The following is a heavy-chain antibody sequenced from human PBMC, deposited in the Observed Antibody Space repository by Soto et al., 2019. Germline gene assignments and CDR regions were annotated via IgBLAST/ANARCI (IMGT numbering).Heavy chain of an antibody. CDR3: AREAIVAGATTGMDV. J-gene: IGHJ6*02. CDR1: GYTLTTFF. Sequence: QVQLVQSGAEVKKPGASVKVSCKASGYTLTTFFMHWVRQAPGQGLEWLGVINPGYPAGSSTTYAQKFQGRVTMTTDTSTSTVYMELRRLRSEDMAVDYCAREAIVAGATTGMDVWGQGTTVTVSS. D-gene: IGHD1-26*01. V-gene: IGHV1-46*01. CDR2: INPGYPAGSST.